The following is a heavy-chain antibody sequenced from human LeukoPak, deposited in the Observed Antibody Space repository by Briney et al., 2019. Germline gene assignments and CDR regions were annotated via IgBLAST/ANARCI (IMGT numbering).Heavy chain of an antibody. CDR1: GFTFSSYW. Sequence: GGSLRLSCTASGFTFSSYWMHWVRHAPGKGLVWVSRINSDGGSTSYADSVKGRFTIPRDNAKNTLYLQMNSLRAEDTAVYYCARRIQGMAPYYFDYWGQGTLVTVSS. V-gene: IGHV3-74*01. CDR2: INSDGGST. J-gene: IGHJ4*02. D-gene: IGHD5-24*01. CDR3: ARRIQGMAPYYFDY.